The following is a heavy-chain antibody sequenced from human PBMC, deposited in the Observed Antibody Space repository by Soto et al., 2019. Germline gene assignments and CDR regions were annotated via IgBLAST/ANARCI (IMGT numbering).Heavy chain of an antibody. CDR2: IIPIFGTA. V-gene: IGHV1-69*01. CDR3: ARGRGIWTGYYFDY. J-gene: IGHJ4*02. D-gene: IGHD3-9*01. CDR1: GGTFSSSA. Sequence: QVQLVQSGAEVKKPGSSVKVSCKASGGTFSSSAISWVRQAPGQGLEWMGGIIPIFGTANYAQKFQGRVTITADESMNTAYMELSSLRSEDTAVYYCARGRGIWTGYYFDYWGQGTLVTFSS.